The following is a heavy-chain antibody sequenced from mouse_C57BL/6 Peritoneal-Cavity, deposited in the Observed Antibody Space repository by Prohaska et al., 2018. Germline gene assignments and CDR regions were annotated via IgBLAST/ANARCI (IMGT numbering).Heavy chain of an antibody. J-gene: IGHJ4*01. CDR2: INPDSSTI. CDR1: GIDFSRYW. V-gene: IGHV4-1*01. D-gene: IGHD2-5*01. CDR3: AISNSYAMDY. Sequence: EVKLLQSGGGLVQPGGSLKLSCAASGIDFSRYWMSWVRRAPGKGLEWIGEINPDSSTINYAPSLKDKFIISRDHAKNTLYLQMSKVISEDTALYYCAISNSYAMDYWGQGTSVTVSS.